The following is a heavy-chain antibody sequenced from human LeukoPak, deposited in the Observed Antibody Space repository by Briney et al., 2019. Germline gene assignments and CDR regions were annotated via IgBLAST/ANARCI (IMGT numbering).Heavy chain of an antibody. J-gene: IGHJ1*01. Sequence: GRSLRLSCAASGFTFSNYAMHWVRQAPGKGLEWVAVISYDGTDKYYADSVKGRFTISRDNSKNTLFLQMNSLRAEDTAMYYCAKGEGGDCYRVFQHWGQGTQVTVSS. CDR2: ISYDGTDK. V-gene: IGHV3-30*18. CDR1: GFTFSNYA. D-gene: IGHD2-21*02. CDR3: AKGEGGDCYRVFQH.